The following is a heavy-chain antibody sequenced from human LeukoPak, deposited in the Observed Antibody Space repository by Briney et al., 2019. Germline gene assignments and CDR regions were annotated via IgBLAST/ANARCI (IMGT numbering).Heavy chain of an antibody. CDR2: IYYSGST. CDR3: ASGGWYGYYFDY. CDR1: GGSFSGYY. J-gene: IGHJ4*02. Sequence: SETLSLTCAVYGGSFSGYYWGWTRQPPGKGPEWIGSIYYSGSTYYNPSLKSRVTISVDASKNQFSLKLSSVTAADTAVYYCASGGWYGYYFDYWGQGTLVTVSS. V-gene: IGHV4-34*01. D-gene: IGHD6-19*01.